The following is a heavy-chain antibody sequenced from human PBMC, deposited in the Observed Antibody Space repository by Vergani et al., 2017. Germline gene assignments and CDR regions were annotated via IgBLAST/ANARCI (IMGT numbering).Heavy chain of an antibody. CDR1: GFSFPGYA. CDR3: VRDQVTMLRGSDALDI. V-gene: IGHV3-49*04. Sequence: EVQLLESGGGLVQPGGSLRLSCEVSGFSFPGYAMRWVRQAPGQGLEWVGGIRSKAYGQATIYAASVKGRFTISRDDSKSIAYLQMNNLQTEDTAMYYCVRDQVTMLRGSDALDIWGQGTMVTVSS. J-gene: IGHJ3*02. D-gene: IGHD3-10*01. CDR2: IRSKAYGQAT.